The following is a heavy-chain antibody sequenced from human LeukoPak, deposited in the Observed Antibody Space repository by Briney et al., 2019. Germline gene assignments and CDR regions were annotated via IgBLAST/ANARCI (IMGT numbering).Heavy chain of an antibody. CDR1: GYTFTGYY. V-gene: IGHV1-2*02. CDR2: INPNSGGT. D-gene: IGHD6-13*01. CDR3: ARRAVPSSSYASVYYYYMDV. J-gene: IGHJ6*03. Sequence: ASVKVSCKASGYTFTGYYMHWVRRAPGQGLEWMGWINPNSGGTNYVQKFQGRVTMTRDTSISTAYMELSRLRSDDTAVYYCARRAVPSSSYASVYYYYMDVWGKGTTVTVSS.